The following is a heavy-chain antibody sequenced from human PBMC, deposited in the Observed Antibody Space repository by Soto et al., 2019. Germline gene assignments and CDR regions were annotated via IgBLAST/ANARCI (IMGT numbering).Heavy chain of an antibody. D-gene: IGHD3-22*01. V-gene: IGHV1-2*02. CDR2: INPNSGGT. CDR1: GYTLTGYY. J-gene: IGHJ3*02. CDR3: ARAGDSSVGDAFDI. Sequence: RASVKVSCKASGYTLTGYYMHWVRQAPGQGLEWMGWINPNSGGTNYAQKFQGRVTMTRDTSISTAYMELSRLRSDDTAVYYCARAGDSSVGDAFDIWGQGTMVTVSS.